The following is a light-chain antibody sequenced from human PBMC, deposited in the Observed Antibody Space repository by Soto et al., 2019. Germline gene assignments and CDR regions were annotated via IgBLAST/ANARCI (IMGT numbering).Light chain of an antibody. CDR3: QQSYRTPPT. CDR2: AAS. J-gene: IGKJ4*01. V-gene: IGKV1-39*01. CDR1: QSISGY. Sequence: DIQMTQSPSSLSASVGDRVTITCRASQSISGYLHWYQQKPGKAPKLLIYAASRLQTGVPSRFSGSGSGTDFTLTISSLQPEDFATYYCQQSYRTPPTFGGGTKVEIK.